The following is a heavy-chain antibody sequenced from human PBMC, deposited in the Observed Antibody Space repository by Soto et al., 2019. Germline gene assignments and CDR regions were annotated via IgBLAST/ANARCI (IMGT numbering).Heavy chain of an antibody. V-gene: IGHV3-30*18. CDR2: MSDDGSNE. CDR1: GVTFSSHG. D-gene: IGHD6-19*01. CDR3: AKNAGYSSSWFDH. J-gene: IGHJ5*02. Sequence: QVQLVESGGSVVQPGRSLRLSCAASGVTFSSHGMHWVRQAPGKGLEWVAVMSDDGSNEAYADSVKGRFTISRDNSKNTLYLQMNSLRAEDTAVYYCAKNAGYSSSWFDHWGQGTLVTVSS.